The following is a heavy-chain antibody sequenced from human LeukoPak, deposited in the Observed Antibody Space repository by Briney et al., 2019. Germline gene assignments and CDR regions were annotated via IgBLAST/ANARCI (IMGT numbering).Heavy chain of an antibody. D-gene: IGHD3-22*01. Sequence: PGGSLRLSCAASGFTSSTYDMHWVRQAPGKGLEWLAFIRYDGSYQYYADSVNGRFTISRDNSKNTLYLQMNSLRPEDTAVYYCATPKADYYPFDYWGQGTQLIVSS. CDR2: IRYDGSYQ. CDR3: ATPKADYYPFDY. CDR1: GFTSSTYD. V-gene: IGHV3-30*02. J-gene: IGHJ4*02.